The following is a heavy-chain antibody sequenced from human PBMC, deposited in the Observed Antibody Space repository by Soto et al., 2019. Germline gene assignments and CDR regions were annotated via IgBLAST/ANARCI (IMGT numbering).Heavy chain of an antibody. CDR1: GYTFSSHG. D-gene: IGHD1-1*01. CDR2: IRPDMSNR. V-gene: IGHV1-18*01. J-gene: IGHJ4*02. Sequence: QVQLVQSGPEVRKPGATVKVSCKGSGYTFSSHGISWVRQAPGQGLEWRGWIRPDMSNRNYAEKFQGGVTISKESFTSTAYLELRRLKSDYPAVYVCGKAAWEQCHGNYLVQGSGVPVSA. CDR3: GKAAWEQCHGNY.